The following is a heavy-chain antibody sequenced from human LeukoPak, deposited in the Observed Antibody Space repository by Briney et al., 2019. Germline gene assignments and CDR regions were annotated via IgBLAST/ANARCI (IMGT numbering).Heavy chain of an antibody. CDR2: IYYSGST. Sequence: PSETLSLTYTVSGGSISSGGYYWSWIRQHPGKGLEWIGYIYYSGSTYYNPSLKSRVTISVDTSKNQFSLKLSSVTAAGTAVYYCARDRTGDARGFDPWGQGTLVTVSS. CDR3: ARDRTGDARGFDP. J-gene: IGHJ5*02. D-gene: IGHD3-16*01. V-gene: IGHV4-31*03. CDR1: GGSISSGGYY.